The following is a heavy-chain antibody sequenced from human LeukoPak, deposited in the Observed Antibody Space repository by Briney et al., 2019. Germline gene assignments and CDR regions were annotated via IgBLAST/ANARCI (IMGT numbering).Heavy chain of an antibody. D-gene: IGHD2-21*01. CDR1: GCIFSTYE. V-gene: IGHV3-48*03. CDR2: ISTSGSTI. Sequence: GGSLRLSCAASGCIFSTYEMHWVRQAPGKGVEWVSYISTSGSTIYYADSVKGRFTFSRDNARNSLFLQMNRLRAEDTAVYYCARDGPAYSFEYWGQGTLVTVSS. CDR3: ARDGPAYSFEY. J-gene: IGHJ4*02.